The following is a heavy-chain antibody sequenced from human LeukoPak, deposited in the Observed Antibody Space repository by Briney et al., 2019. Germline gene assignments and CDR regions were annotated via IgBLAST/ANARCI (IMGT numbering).Heavy chain of an antibody. Sequence: GGSLRLSCAASGFTFNSYGMHWVRQAPGKGLEWVAVIWYDGSNKYYADSVKGRFTISRDNSKNTLYLQMNSLRAEDTAVYYCARAGQARYFDSSGYSLGAFDIWGQGTMVTVSS. J-gene: IGHJ3*02. CDR2: IWYDGSNK. CDR3: ARAGQARYFDSSGYSLGAFDI. CDR1: GFTFNSYG. V-gene: IGHV3-33*01. D-gene: IGHD3-22*01.